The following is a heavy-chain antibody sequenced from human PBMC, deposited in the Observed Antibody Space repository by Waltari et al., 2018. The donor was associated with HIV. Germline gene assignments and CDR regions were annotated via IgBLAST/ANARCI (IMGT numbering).Heavy chain of an antibody. CDR2: FDPEEGEA. Sequence: QVQLVQSGAEVKKPGAAVKVSCKVSGYTLSELSMHWVRQAAGKGFEWRGVFDPEEGEASYAQKFQGRVTMTEDTSTDTAYMEVANLKCDDTAVYYCTAGEPPGGYWGQGTLVTVAS. CDR3: TAGEPPGGY. V-gene: IGHV1-24*01. CDR1: GYTLSELS. D-gene: IGHD1-1*01. J-gene: IGHJ4*02.